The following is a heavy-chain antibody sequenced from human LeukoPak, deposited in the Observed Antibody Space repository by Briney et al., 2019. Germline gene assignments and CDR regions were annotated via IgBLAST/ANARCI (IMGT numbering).Heavy chain of an antibody. CDR1: GFAFSRYG. CDR2: IWDDGSNQ. CDR3: ARDLLLWFGELSGDSDY. Sequence: GRSLRLSCAASGFAFSRYGMHWVRQAPGKGLEWVAVIWDDGSNQKYADSVKGRSTISRDNSKNTLYLQMNSLRAEDTAVYYCARDLLLWFGELSGDSDYWGQGTLVTVSS. V-gene: IGHV3-33*01. D-gene: IGHD3-10*01. J-gene: IGHJ4*02.